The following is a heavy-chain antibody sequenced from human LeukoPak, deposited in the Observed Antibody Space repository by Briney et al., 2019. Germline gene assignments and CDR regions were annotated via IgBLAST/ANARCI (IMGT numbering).Heavy chain of an antibody. Sequence: ASVKVSCKASGYSFGIFGTSWVRQAPGQGLEWMGWISANNGNTNYAQNLQGRVTMTTDTSTSTAYMELRSLRSDDTAVYYCARVGVVVPAAWLDPWGQGTLVTVSS. D-gene: IGHD2-2*01. J-gene: IGHJ5*02. CDR3: ARVGVVVPAAWLDP. V-gene: IGHV1-18*01. CDR2: ISANNGNT. CDR1: GYSFGIFG.